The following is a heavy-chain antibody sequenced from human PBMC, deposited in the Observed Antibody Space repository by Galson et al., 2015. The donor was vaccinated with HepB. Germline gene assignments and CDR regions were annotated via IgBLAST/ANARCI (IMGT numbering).Heavy chain of an antibody. D-gene: IGHD2-21*02. V-gene: IGHV3-15*01. J-gene: IGHJ4*02. CDR1: GFTFSKAW. CDR3: ATASVTYFDY. Sequence: SLRLSCAASGFTFSKAWMTWIRQAPGKGLQWVGRIKSKADGATTEYAASAKDRFTISRDDSKNKFYLQMNRLKSEDTAVYYCATASVTYFDYWGLGTRVIVSS. CDR2: IKSKADGATT.